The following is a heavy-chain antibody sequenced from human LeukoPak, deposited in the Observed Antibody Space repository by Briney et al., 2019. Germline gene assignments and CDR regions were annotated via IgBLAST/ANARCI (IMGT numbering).Heavy chain of an antibody. Sequence: ASVKVSCKASGYTFTTYAMNWVRQAPGQGLEWMGWINTNTGNPTYAQGFTGRFVFSLDTSVSTAYLQISSLKAEDSAVYYCARDGSYSPRCWFDPWGQGTLVTVSS. V-gene: IGHV7-4-1*02. CDR3: ARDGSYSPRCWFDP. CDR2: INTNTGNP. D-gene: IGHD1-26*01. J-gene: IGHJ5*02. CDR1: GYTFTTYA.